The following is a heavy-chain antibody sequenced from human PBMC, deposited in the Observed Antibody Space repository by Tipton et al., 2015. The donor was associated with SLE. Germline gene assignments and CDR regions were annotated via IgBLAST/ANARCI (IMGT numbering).Heavy chain of an antibody. D-gene: IGHD3-22*01. CDR3: ARAPGYHDGHSYQYYFDY. V-gene: IGHV4-59*01. CDR2: VFISGTT. CDR1: GGSISGYY. J-gene: IGHJ4*02. Sequence: TLSLTCTVSGGSISGYYWNWIRQTPGKGLEWIGYVFISGTTNYNPSLQSRVAISVDTSRNQFSLKLNSVTAADTAVYYCARAPGYHDGHSYQYYFDYWGQGSLVTVSS.